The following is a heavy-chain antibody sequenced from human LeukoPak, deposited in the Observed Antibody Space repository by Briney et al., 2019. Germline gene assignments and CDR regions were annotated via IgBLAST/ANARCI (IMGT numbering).Heavy chain of an antibody. D-gene: IGHD3-22*01. CDR3: ARVCYDSSGYYCFDY. Sequence: ASVKVSCKASGYTFTSYGISWVRQAPGKGLEWMGWISAYNGNTNYAQKLQGRVTMTTDTSTSTAYMELRSLRSDDTAVYYCARVCYDSSGYYCFDYWGQGTLVTVSS. J-gene: IGHJ4*02. V-gene: IGHV1-18*01. CDR2: ISAYNGNT. CDR1: GYTFTSYG.